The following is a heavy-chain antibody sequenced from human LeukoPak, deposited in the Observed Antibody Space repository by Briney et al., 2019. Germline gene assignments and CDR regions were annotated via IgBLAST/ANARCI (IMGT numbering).Heavy chain of an antibody. D-gene: IGHD1-26*01. CDR1: GFTFSSFS. Sequence: GGSLRLSCAASGFTFSSFSMNWVRQAPGKGLEWVGFIRSKAYGGTTEYAASVKGRFTISRDDPKSIAYLQMNSLKTEDTAVYYCTRTSPLGYDAFDIWGQGTMVTVSS. J-gene: IGHJ3*02. CDR2: IRSKAYGGTT. CDR3: TRTSPLGYDAFDI. V-gene: IGHV3-49*04.